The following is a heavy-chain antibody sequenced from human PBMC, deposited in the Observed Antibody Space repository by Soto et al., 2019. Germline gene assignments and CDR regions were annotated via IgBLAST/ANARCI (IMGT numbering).Heavy chain of an antibody. Sequence: SETLSLTYTVSGGSISSYYWSWIRQPPAKRLEWIGYIYYSGSTNYNPSLKSRVTISVDTSKNHFSLKLSSVTAADRAVYYCVGAKTVRNFDYWGEGTLVTVSS. CDR2: IYYSGST. V-gene: IGHV4-59*01. J-gene: IGHJ4*02. CDR1: GGSISSYY. CDR3: VGAKTVRNFDY.